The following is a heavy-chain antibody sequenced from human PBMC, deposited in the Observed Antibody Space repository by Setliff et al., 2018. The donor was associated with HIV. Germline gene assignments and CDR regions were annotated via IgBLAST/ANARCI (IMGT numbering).Heavy chain of an antibody. CDR2: IYYTGGT. V-gene: IGHV4-39*01. D-gene: IGHD3-22*01. Sequence: SETLSLTCTVSGGSMSSTIYYWGWIRQPPGKGLTWIGSIYYTGGTYYNPSLKSRVTISVDTSKNQFSLKLSSVTAADTAVYYCARLGSDYYDSSGYLYYFDYWGQGTLVTVSS. CDR1: GGSMSSTIYY. J-gene: IGHJ4*02. CDR3: ARLGSDYYDSSGYLYYFDY.